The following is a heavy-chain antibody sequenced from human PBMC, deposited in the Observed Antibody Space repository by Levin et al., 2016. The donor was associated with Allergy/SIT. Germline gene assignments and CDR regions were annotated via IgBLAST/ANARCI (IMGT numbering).Heavy chain of an antibody. CDR2: INPSGGSS. Sequence: WVRQAPGQGLEWMGLINPSGGSSNYTQKFQGRVTMTTDTSTSTVYMELSSLRSEDTAVYYCGRGVFWHSSSYYRPLDYWGQGTLVTVSS. CDR3: GRGVFWHSSSYYRPLDY. D-gene: IGHD3-22*01. V-gene: IGHV1-46*01. J-gene: IGHJ4*02.